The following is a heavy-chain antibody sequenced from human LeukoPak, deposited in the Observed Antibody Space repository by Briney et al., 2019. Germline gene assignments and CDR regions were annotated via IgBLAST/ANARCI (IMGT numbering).Heavy chain of an antibody. Sequence: PGGSLRLSCAASGFTFSNYEIIWVRQAPGKGLEWISYTSTSGTTTNYADSVKGRFTISRDNAKNSLYLQMNSLSGEDTAVYYCTRNGGGIGYWGQGTLVTVSS. CDR1: GFTFSNYE. CDR2: TSTSGTTT. CDR3: TRNGGGIGY. V-gene: IGHV3-48*03. J-gene: IGHJ4*02. D-gene: IGHD2-21*01.